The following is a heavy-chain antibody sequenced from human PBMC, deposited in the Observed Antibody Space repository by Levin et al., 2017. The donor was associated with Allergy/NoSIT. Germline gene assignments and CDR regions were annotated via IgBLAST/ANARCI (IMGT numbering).Heavy chain of an antibody. CDR3: ATTRAPTGMVAKYFDY. D-gene: IGHD5-12*01. J-gene: IGHJ4*02. CDR1: GFTFDDYA. Sequence: PGGSLRLSCAASGFTFDDYAMHWVRQAPGKGLEWVSGISWNSGSIGYADSVKGRFTISRDNAKNSLYLQMNSLRAEDTALYYCATTRAPTGMVAKYFDYWGQGTLVTVSS. V-gene: IGHV3-9*01. CDR2: ISWNSGSI.